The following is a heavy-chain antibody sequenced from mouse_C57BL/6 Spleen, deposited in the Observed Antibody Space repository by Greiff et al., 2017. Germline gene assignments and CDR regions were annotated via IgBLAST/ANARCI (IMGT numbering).Heavy chain of an antibody. D-gene: IGHD2-4*01. CDR3: ARDYDYDGLDY. Sequence: EVKLMESGPGLVKPSQSLSLTCSVTGYSITSGYYWNWIRQFPGNKLEWMGYISYDGSNNYNPSLKNRISITRDTSKNQFFLKLNSVTTEDTATYYCARDYDYDGLDYWGQGTTLTVSS. J-gene: IGHJ2*01. CDR1: GYSITSGYY. V-gene: IGHV3-6*01. CDR2: ISYDGSN.